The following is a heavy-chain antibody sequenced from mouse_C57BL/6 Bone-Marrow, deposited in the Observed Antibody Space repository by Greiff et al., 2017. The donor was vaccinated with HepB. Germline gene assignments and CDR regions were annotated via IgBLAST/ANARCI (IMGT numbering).Heavy chain of an antibody. Sequence: VQLQQSGAELVKPGASVKLSCTASGFNIKDYYMHWVKQRTEQGLEWIGRIDPEDGETKNAPKFQGKATITADTSSNTAYLQLSSLTSEDTAVYYCARSSLITTVVAHYFDYWGQGTTLTVSS. D-gene: IGHD1-1*01. V-gene: IGHV14-2*01. CDR1: GFNIKDYY. CDR3: ARSSLITTVVAHYFDY. J-gene: IGHJ2*01. CDR2: IDPEDGET.